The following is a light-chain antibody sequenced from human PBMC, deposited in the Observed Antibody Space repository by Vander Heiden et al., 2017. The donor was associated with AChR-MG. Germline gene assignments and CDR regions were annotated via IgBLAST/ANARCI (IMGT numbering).Light chain of an antibody. CDR1: QSVLYSSNNKNY. CDR3: QQYYSTWT. J-gene: IGKJ1*01. CDR2: WAS. V-gene: IGKV4-1*01. Sequence: DIVMTQSPALLVVSLGERATINCKSSQSVLYSSNNKNYLAWYQQKPGQPPKLLIYWASTRESGVPDRFSGSGSGTDFTLTISSLQAEDVAVYYCQQYYSTWTFGQGTKVEIK.